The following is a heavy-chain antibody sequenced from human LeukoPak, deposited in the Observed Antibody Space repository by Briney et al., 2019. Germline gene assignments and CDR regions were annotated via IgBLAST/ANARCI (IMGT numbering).Heavy chain of an antibody. CDR1: GFTFGDYA. V-gene: IGHV3-49*04. CDR3: TRGSSAWYSDAFDI. Sequence: PGGSLRLSCTASGFTFGDYAMSWVRQAPGKGLEWVGFIRSKAYGGTTEYAASVKGRFTISRDDSKSIAYLQMNSLKTEDTAVYYCTRGSSAWYSDAFDIWGQGTMVTVSS. J-gene: IGHJ3*02. D-gene: IGHD6-19*01. CDR2: IRSKAYGGTT.